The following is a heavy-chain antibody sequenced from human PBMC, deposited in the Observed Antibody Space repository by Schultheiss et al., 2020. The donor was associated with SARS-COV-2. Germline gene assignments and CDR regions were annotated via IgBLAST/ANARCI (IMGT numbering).Heavy chain of an antibody. CDR3: ATTAPILTGYGC. CDR1: GYSFTDHW. V-gene: IGHV5-10-1*04. J-gene: IGHJ4*02. CDR2: IDPRDSYT. Sequence: GESLKISCKGSGYSFTDHWIIWVRQMSGKGLEWMGRIDPRDSYTQLSPSFQGQVTISADTSISTAYLQWSSQKASDTAMYYCATTAPILTGYGCWGQGTLGTVSS. D-gene: IGHD3-9*01.